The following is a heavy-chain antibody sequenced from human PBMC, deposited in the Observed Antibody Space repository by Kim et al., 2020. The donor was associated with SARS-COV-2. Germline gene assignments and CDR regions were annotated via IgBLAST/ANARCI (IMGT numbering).Heavy chain of an antibody. D-gene: IGHD3-10*01. Sequence: GGSLRLSCAASGFTFSSYGMHWVRQAPGKGLEWVAVIWYDGSNKYYADSVKGRFTISRDNSKNTLYLQMNSLRAEDTAVYYCARDGSLGVRGSVGWFDPWGQGTLVTVSS. CDR1: GFTFSSYG. V-gene: IGHV3-33*01. J-gene: IGHJ5*01. CDR3: ARDGSLGVRGSVGWFDP. CDR2: IWYDGSNK.